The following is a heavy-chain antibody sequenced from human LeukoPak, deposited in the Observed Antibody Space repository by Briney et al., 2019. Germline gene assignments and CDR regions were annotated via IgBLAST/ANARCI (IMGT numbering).Heavy chain of an antibody. CDR2: INQDGSEK. CDR1: GFTFSSYA. Sequence: PGGSLRLSCAASGFTFSSYAMSWVRQAPGQGLEWLSNINQDGSEKKYVDSVKSGFTISTDNAKNSLYLQMNSLRAEATAVHFCAGEVSTDGGSWGQGTLVTVSS. CDR3: AGEVSTDGGS. V-gene: IGHV3-7*01. D-gene: IGHD3-16*01. J-gene: IGHJ4*02.